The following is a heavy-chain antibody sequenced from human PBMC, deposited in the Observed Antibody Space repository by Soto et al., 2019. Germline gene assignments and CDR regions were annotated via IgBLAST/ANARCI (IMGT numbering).Heavy chain of an antibody. V-gene: IGHV1-8*02. CDR1: GYTFTGYY. Sequence: ASVKVSCKASGYTFTGYYMHWVRQATGQGLEWMGWMNPNSGNTGYAQKFQGRVTMTRNTSISTAYMELSSLRSEDTAVYYCATRIAARLYYYYGMDVWGQGTTVTVSS. J-gene: IGHJ6*02. CDR3: ATRIAARLYYYYGMDV. CDR2: MNPNSGNT. D-gene: IGHD6-6*01.